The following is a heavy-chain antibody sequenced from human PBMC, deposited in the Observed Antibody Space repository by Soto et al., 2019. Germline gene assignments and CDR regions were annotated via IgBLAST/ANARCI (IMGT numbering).Heavy chain of an antibody. CDR1: GYTLTIFG. V-gene: IGHV1-18*01. D-gene: IGHD3-16*01. CDR2: ISAYNGNT. J-gene: IGHJ3*02. Sequence: GASVKVCCKASGYTLTIFGITWVRQAPGQGLEWMGWISAYNGNTDFAQRLQGRVTMTTDSSTSTAYMELRSLRSDDTAVYYCARDRRPMGAFDIWGLGTMVTVSS. CDR3: ARDRRPMGAFDI.